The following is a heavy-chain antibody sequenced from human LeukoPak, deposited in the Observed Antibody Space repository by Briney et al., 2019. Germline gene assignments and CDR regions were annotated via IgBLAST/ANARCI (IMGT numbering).Heavy chain of an antibody. J-gene: IGHJ4*02. CDR2: ISYDGSNK. V-gene: IGHV3-30*18. CDR3: AKGRLGYRSSTSCYTRDYFDY. D-gene: IGHD2-2*02. Sequence: PGRSLRLSCAASGFTFSSYGMHWVRQAPGKGLEWVAVISYDGSNKYYADSVKGRFTISRDNSKNTLYLQMNSLRAEDTAVYYCAKGRLGYRSSTSCYTRDYFDYWGQGTLVTVSS. CDR1: GFTFSSYG.